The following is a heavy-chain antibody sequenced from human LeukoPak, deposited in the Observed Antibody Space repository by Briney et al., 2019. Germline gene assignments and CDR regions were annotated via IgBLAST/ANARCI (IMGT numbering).Heavy chain of an antibody. CDR2: IYTSGST. D-gene: IGHD2-2*01. J-gene: IGHJ5*02. Sequence: SETLSLTCTVSGGSISSYYWSWIRQPPGKGLEWIGYIYTSGSTNHNPSLKSRVTISVDTSKNQFSLKLSSVTAADTAVYYCARTPNLAYCSSTSCYGTTFDPWGQGTLVTVSS. V-gene: IGHV4-4*09. CDR1: GGSISSYY. CDR3: ARTPNLAYCSSTSCYGTTFDP.